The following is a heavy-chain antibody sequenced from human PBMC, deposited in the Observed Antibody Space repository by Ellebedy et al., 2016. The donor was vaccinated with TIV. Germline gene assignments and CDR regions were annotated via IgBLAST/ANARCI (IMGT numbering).Heavy chain of an antibody. CDR2: IYYSGST. CDR1: GGSVRNFY. D-gene: IGHD4-17*01. J-gene: IGHJ4*02. V-gene: IGHV4-59*02. CDR3: ARDPAGDYGY. Sequence: SETLSLXXTVSGGSVRNFYWSWFRQPPGKEVEWIGYIYYSGSTNYNPSLKSRVTMSVDTSKNQVSLNLTSVTTADTAIYFCARDPAGDYGYWGRGILVTVSS.